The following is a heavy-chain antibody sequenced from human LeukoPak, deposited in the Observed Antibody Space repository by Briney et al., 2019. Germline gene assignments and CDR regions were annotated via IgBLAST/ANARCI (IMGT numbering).Heavy chain of an antibody. Sequence: SETLSLTCTVSGGSISSYYWSWNRQPPGKGLEWIGYIYYSGSTNYNPSLKSRVTISVDTSKNQFSLKLSSVTAADTAVYYCARSYSSSWYEALYYFDYWGQGTLVTVSS. CDR3: ARSYSSSWYEALYYFDY. CDR1: GGSISSYY. D-gene: IGHD6-13*01. CDR2: IYYSGST. J-gene: IGHJ4*02. V-gene: IGHV4-59*01.